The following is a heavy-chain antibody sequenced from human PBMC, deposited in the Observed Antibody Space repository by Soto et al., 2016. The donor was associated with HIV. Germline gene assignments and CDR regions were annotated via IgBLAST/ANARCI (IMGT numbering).Heavy chain of an antibody. CDR2: IYNSGSA. V-gene: IGHV4-59*01. D-gene: IGHD2-15*01. CDR3: ARGEIGPGRRRFPLHWFDP. J-gene: IGHJ5*02. CDR1: GGSISSYY. Sequence: VQLQESGPGLVKSSETLSLTCSVSGGSISSYYWNWIRQPPGKGLEWIGSIYNSGSANYNPSLKSRVTISVDTSKNQFSLRLSSVTAADTAVYYCARGEIGPGRRRFPLHWFDPWGQGPRSPSPQ.